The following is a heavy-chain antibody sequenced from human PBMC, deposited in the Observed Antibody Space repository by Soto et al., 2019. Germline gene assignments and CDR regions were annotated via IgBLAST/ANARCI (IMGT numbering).Heavy chain of an antibody. J-gene: IGHJ4*02. CDR2: VSIGGST. D-gene: IGHD2-15*01. Sequence: GSLRLCCXASGLTFSSYAMGWVRQGPGKGLEWVAVVSIGGSTHYADSVRGRFTISRDNSKNTLSLQMNSLTAEDTAVYFCAKRRGAGGHFDYWGQGALVTVSS. V-gene: IGHV3-23*01. CDR3: AKRRGAGGHFDY. CDR1: GLTFSSYA.